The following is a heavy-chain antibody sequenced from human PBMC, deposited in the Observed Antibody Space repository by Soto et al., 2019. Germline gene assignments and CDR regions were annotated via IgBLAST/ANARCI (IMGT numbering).Heavy chain of an antibody. D-gene: IGHD3-3*01. V-gene: IGHV1-24*01. Sequence: ASVKVSCKVSGYTLTELSMHWVRQAPGKGLERMGGFDPEDGETIYAQKLQGRVTMTEDTSIDTAYMELSSLRSEDTAVYNCATARMRFVAYYDYWSGYPDNDAFDIWGQGTMVTVSS. CDR1: GYTLTELS. CDR2: FDPEDGET. J-gene: IGHJ3*02. CDR3: ATARMRFVAYYDYWSGYPDNDAFDI.